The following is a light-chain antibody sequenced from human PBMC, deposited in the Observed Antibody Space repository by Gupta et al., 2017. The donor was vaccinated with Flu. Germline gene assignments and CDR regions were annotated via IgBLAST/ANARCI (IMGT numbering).Light chain of an antibody. CDR1: SSNIGAGYD. Sequence: QSVLTQPPSVSGAPRQRVTISCTGSSSNIGAGYDVHWYQQLPGTAPKLLLYGNSNRPSWVPDRFSGSKSGTSASLAITGLKAEDEADYYCQSYDSSLSALYVFGTGTKVTVL. CDR2: GNS. J-gene: IGLJ1*01. CDR3: QSYDSSLSALYV. V-gene: IGLV1-40*01.